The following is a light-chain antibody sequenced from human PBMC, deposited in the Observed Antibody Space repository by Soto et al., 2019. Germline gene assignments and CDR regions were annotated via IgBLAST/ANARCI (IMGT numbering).Light chain of an antibody. CDR3: QQSYNSTQT. Sequence: GNEVTITCRASQTIMTYLNWYQLKPGKPPRLLIYAASSLQSGVPSRFSGSGYGTDFTLTITSMQPEDFETYSCQQSYNSTQTFGQGTKVDIK. CDR1: QTIMTY. CDR2: AAS. J-gene: IGKJ1*01. V-gene: IGKV1-39*01.